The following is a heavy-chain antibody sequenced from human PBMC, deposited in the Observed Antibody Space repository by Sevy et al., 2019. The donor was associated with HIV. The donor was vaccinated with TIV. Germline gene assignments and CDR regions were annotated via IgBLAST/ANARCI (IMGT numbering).Heavy chain of an antibody. CDR2: INPNSGGK. CDR3: ARGPMVAATGLYYYYYGMDV. CDR1: GYTFTGYY. V-gene: IGHV1-2*02. Sequence: ASVKVSCKASGYTFTGYYMHWVRQAPGKGLEWMGWINPNSGGKTYAQRFQGRVTMTRDTSISTAYMGLSRLRSDDTAVYYCARGPMVAATGLYYYYYGMDVWGQGTTVTVSS. D-gene: IGHD2-15*01. J-gene: IGHJ6*02.